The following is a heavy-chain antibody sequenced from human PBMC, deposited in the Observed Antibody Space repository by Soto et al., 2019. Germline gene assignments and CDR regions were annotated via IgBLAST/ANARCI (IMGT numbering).Heavy chain of an antibody. J-gene: IGHJ4*02. Sequence: QVHLQQWGAGLLKPSETLSLTCAVNGGAFNGYSWTWIRQSPGKGLQWIGEINHSGTVDYNPSLKSRVTFSIDTSKKQFSLTLTSVTAADTAVYYCARAGAALVRGSIGGFDYWGQGTLVTVSS. D-gene: IGHD3-10*01. CDR3: ARAGAALVRGSIGGFDY. CDR1: GGAFNGYS. V-gene: IGHV4-34*01. CDR2: INHSGTV.